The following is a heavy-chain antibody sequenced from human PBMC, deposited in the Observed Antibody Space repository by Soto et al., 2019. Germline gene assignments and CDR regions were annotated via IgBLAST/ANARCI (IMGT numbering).Heavy chain of an antibody. CDR2: ISSSSSTI. CDR1: GFTFSSYS. V-gene: IGHV3-48*02. Sequence: EVQLVESGGGLVQPGGSLRLSCAASGFTFSSYSMNWVRQAPGKGLEWVSYISSSSSTIYYADSVKGRFTITRDNAKNSLYLQMNSLRDEDTAVYYCARDGYSNRYGLNYFDYWGQGTLVTVSS. J-gene: IGHJ4*02. D-gene: IGHD4-4*01. CDR3: ARDGYSNRYGLNYFDY.